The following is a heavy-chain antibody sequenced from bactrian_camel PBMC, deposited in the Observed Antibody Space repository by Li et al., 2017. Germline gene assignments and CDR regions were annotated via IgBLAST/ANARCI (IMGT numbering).Heavy chain of an antibody. CDR2: IDSDGRT. Sequence: QLVESGGGTVQTGGSLRLSCAASGATGSTYSMSWFRQGPGKEREGVQAIDSDGRTRYGKIDSVKGRFTISRDNAGPTMYLQMDKLQPEDTAMYYCAADRALDDDCYVGSLYTDFAYWGQGTQVTVS. J-gene: IGHJ6*01. D-gene: IGHD1*01. CDR1: GATGSTYS. CDR3: AADRALDDDCYVGSLYTDFAY. V-gene: IGHV3S53*01.